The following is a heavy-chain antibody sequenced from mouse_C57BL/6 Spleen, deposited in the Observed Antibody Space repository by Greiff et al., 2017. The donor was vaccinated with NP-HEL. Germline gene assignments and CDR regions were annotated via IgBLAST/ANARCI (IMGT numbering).Heavy chain of an antibody. CDR2: IYPGSGST. CDR1: GYTFTSYW. V-gene: IGHV1-55*01. D-gene: IGHD1-1*01. Sequence: QVQLQQPGAELVKPGASVKMSCKASGYTFTSYWITWVKQRPGQGLEWIGDIYPGSGSTNYNEKFKSKATLTVDTSSSTAYMQLSSLTSEDSAVYYCASGGDYYGSSYYYAMDYWGQGTSVTVSS. J-gene: IGHJ4*01. CDR3: ASGGDYYGSSYYYAMDY.